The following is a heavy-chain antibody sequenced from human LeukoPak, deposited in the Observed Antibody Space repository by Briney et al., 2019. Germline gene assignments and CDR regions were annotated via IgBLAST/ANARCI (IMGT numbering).Heavy chain of an antibody. Sequence: ASVKVSCKASGYTFTGYYMHWVRQAPGQGLEWMGRINPNSGGTNYAQKFQGRVTMTRDTSISTAYMELSRLRSDDTAVYYCARAPSLLWFGEPYYYGMDVWGQGTTVTVSS. V-gene: IGHV1-2*06. D-gene: IGHD3-10*01. CDR1: GYTFTGYY. J-gene: IGHJ6*02. CDR2: INPNSGGT. CDR3: ARAPSLLWFGEPYYYGMDV.